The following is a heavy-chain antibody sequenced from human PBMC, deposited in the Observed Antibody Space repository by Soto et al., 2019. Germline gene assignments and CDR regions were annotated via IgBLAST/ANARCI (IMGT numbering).Heavy chain of an antibody. D-gene: IGHD1-7*01. CDR2: ISSSSDEF. CDR1: GFTFSTYS. J-gene: IGHJ4*02. V-gene: IGHV3-21*01. CDR3: ARAHKLELRPVDY. Sequence: SGGSLRLSCAASGFTFSTYSMNWLRQAPGKGLEWVSSISSSSDEFYYTDSVRGRFTISRDNTKISLYLQMNSLRAEDTAVYYCARAHKLELRPVDYWGQGTLVTVSS.